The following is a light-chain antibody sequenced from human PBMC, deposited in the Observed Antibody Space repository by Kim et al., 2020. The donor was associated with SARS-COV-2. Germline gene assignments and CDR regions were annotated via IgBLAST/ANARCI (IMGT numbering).Light chain of an antibody. CDR1: QSVATN. J-gene: IGKJ4*01. Sequence: DIVMTQSPATLSVSPGERATLSCRVSQSVATNLAWYQQKPGQTPRLVIYDASTRATGISARFSGSGSGREVTLSISSLQSEEFAVYYCQNDTSWPLTVGGGTKVEI. CDR3: QNDTSWPLT. CDR2: DAS. V-gene: IGKV3-15*01.